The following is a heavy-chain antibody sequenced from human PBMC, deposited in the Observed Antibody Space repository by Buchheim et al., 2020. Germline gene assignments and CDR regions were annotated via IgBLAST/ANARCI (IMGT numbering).Heavy chain of an antibody. CDR2: IKQDGSEK. V-gene: IGHV3-7*01. D-gene: IGHD2-21*02. CDR3: ARASVVTANLGGYYYYMDV. CDR1: GFTFSSYW. Sequence: EVQLVESGGGLVQPGGSLRLSCAASGFTFSSYWMSWVRQAPGKGLEWVANIKQDGSEKYYVDSVKGRFTISRDNAKNSLSLQMNSLRAEDTAVYYCARASVVTANLGGYYYYMDVWGKGTT. J-gene: IGHJ6*03.